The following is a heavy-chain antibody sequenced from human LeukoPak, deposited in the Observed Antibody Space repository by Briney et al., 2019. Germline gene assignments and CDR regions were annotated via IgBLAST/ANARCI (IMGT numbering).Heavy chain of an antibody. CDR1: GFSFSSHG. V-gene: IGHV3-23*01. D-gene: IGHD2-15*01. J-gene: IGHJ4*02. Sequence: GALRLSCAASGFSFSSHGMSWVRQAPGKGLEWVSGIIGGAGSTYYADSVKGRFTISRDNSKNTLYLQMNSLRAEDTAVYYCARDYCSGGSCYGIFDYWGQGTLVTVSS. CDR2: IIGGAGST. CDR3: ARDYCSGGSCYGIFDY.